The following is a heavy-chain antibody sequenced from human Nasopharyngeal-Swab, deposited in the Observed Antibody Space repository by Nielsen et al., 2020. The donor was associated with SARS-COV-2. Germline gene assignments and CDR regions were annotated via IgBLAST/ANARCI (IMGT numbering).Heavy chain of an antibody. CDR1: GGSFSGYY. CDR3: ARGRETYYDILTGYPYGAFDI. V-gene: IGHV4-34*01. D-gene: IGHD3-9*01. Sequence: SETLSLTCAVYGGSFSGYYWSWIRQPPGKGLEWIGEINHSGSTNYNPSLKSRVTISVDTSKNQFSLKLSSVTAADTAVYYCARGRETYYDILTGYPYGAFDIWGQGTMVTVSS. J-gene: IGHJ3*02. CDR2: INHSGST.